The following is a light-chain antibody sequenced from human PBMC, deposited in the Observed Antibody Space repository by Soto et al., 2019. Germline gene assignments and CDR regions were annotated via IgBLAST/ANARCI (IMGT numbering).Light chain of an antibody. Sequence: SQDIRGALAWYQQKPGKAPKLLIYDVSSLQSGVPSRFSGSGSGTDFTLTISSLQPEDFATYYCQQFNTYXXXFG. CDR3: QQFNTYXXX. V-gene: IGKV1-13*02. CDR1: QDIRGA. CDR2: DVS. J-gene: IGKJ5*01.